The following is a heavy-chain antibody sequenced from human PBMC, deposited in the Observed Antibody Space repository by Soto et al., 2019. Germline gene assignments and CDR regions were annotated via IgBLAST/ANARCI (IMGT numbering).Heavy chain of an antibody. J-gene: IGHJ4*02. Sequence: GSLRLSCAASGFTFSNVWMSWVRQAPGKGLEWVGRVKSKSDGATTDYAAPVKGRFTVSRDDSQNTLSLQMDSLKIEDTAVYFCTTAAGGMWGADYWGQGTPVTVSS. CDR1: GFTFSNVW. V-gene: IGHV3-15*01. CDR3: TTAAGGMWGADY. D-gene: IGHD1-26*01. CDR2: VKSKSDGATT.